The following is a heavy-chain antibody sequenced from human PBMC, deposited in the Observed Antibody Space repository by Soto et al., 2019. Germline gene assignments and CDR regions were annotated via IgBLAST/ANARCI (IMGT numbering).Heavy chain of an antibody. V-gene: IGHV3-23*01. J-gene: IGHJ3*02. CDR3: AKSYYYVGRSSLISHAFDM. Sequence: PGGSLRLSCAASGFTFSKYSMSWVRQAPGKGLEWVSAISGSGGATYYADSVKGRFTISRDNSKSTVYLQMNSLRAEDTAVCYCAKSYYYVGRSSLISHAFDMWGQGTMVTVSS. CDR1: GFTFSKYS. D-gene: IGHD3-10*02. CDR2: ISGSGGAT.